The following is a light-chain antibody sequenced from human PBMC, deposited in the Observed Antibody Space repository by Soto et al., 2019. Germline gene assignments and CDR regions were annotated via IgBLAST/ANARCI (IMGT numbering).Light chain of an antibody. J-gene: IGLJ2*01. Sequence: QSALTQPRSVSGSPGQSVTISCTGTVSDVGSYNYVSWYQHHPGKAPKLMIYDVSERPSGVPDRFSGSKSGNTASLTISDLQAEDEADYHCFSYAGTYTLGGGTKLTVL. CDR3: FSYAGTYT. CDR1: VSDVGSYNY. V-gene: IGLV2-11*01. CDR2: DVS.